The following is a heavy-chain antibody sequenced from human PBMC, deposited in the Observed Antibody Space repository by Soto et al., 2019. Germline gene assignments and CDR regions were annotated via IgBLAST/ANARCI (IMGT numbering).Heavy chain of an antibody. CDR1: GGTFSSYA. Sequence: SVKVCCKASGGTFSSYAISWVRQAPGQGLEWMGGIIPIFGTANYAQKFQGRVTITADESTSTAYMELSSLRSEDTAVYYCARARHYYGSGSYYNIPPNYYYYYGMDVWGQGTTVTVSS. V-gene: IGHV1-69*13. D-gene: IGHD3-10*01. CDR3: ARARHYYGSGSYYNIPPNYYYYYGMDV. CDR2: IIPIFGTA. J-gene: IGHJ6*02.